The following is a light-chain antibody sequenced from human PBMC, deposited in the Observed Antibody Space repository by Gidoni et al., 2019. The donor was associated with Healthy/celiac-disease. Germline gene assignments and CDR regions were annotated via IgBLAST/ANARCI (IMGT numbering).Light chain of an antibody. CDR3: QQRSNWPPWT. CDR1: QSVSSY. J-gene: IGKJ1*01. Sequence: EIVLTQSSATLSLSPGERATLSCRASQSVSSYLAWYQQKPGQAPRLLIYDASNRATGIPARFSSSGSGTDFTLTISSLEPEDFAVYYCQQRSNWPPWTFXQXTKVEIK. V-gene: IGKV3-11*01. CDR2: DAS.